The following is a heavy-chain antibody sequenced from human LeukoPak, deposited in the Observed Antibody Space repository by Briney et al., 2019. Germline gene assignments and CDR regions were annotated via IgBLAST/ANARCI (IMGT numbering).Heavy chain of an antibody. CDR2: ILYDGSNK. D-gene: IGHD3-10*01. CDR3: AKDRPYYGSGSYWCYFDY. V-gene: IGHV3-30*02. Sequence: PGGSLRLPCAASGFTFSSYGMHWVRQAPGKGLEGVAFILYDGSNKYYADSVKGRFTTSRDNSKKTLYLRMNSLRAEDTAVYYCAKDRPYYGSGSYWCYFDYWGQGTLVTVSS. CDR1: GFTFSSYG. J-gene: IGHJ4*02.